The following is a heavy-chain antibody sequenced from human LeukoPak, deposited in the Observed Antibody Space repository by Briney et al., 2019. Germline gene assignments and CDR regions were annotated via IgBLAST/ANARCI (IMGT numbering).Heavy chain of an antibody. Sequence: GGSLRLSCAASGFTSSDYYMSWIRQAPGKGLEWVAYITSSGDDIYYADSVKGRFTISRDNAKNALSLRMSSLRVEDTATYYCASDIVATSGDFWGQGTLVSVSS. CDR2: ITSSGDDI. D-gene: IGHD5-12*01. V-gene: IGHV3-11*01. J-gene: IGHJ4*02. CDR1: GFTSSDYY. CDR3: ASDIVATSGDF.